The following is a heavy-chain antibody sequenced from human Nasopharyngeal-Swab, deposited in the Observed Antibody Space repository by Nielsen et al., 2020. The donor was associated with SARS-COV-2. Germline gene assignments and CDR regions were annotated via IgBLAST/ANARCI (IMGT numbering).Heavy chain of an antibody. D-gene: IGHD4-11*01. V-gene: IGHV4-61*02. CDR3: ARDGDYTDV. CDR2: IYTSGST. J-gene: IGHJ6*02. Sequence: SETLSLTCTVSGGSISSGSYYWSWIRQPAGKGLEWFGRIYTSGSTNYNPSLKSRVTISVDTSKNQFSLKLSSVTAADTAVYYCARDGDYTDVWGQGTTVTVSS. CDR1: GGSISSGSYY.